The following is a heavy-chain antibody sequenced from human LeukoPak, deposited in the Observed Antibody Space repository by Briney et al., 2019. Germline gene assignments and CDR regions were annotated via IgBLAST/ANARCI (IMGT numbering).Heavy chain of an antibody. V-gene: IGHV4-4*07. J-gene: IGHJ5*02. Sequence: SETLSLTCTISGGSIRSYSWSRIRQPAGKGLEWIGRISSSATTNYNPSLKSRVTMSLDTSKNQFSLKLNSVTAADTAVYYCARVGVAGSSFWFDPWGQGTLVIVSS. CDR3: ARVGVAGSSFWFDP. CDR1: GGSIRSYS. CDR2: ISSSATT. D-gene: IGHD2-15*01.